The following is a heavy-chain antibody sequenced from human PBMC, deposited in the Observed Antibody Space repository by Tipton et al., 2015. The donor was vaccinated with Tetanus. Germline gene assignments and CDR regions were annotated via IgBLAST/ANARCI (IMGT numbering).Heavy chain of an antibody. Sequence: GLVKPSETLSLACTVVSGDPISSHYWSWIRQSAGKGLEFIGRIYLSGSTNYNPTFKNRVTMSVDMSKNQFSLKLSSVTAADTAVYYCARVRRGATTDLDYWGQGTLVTVSS. D-gene: IGHD5-12*01. J-gene: IGHJ4*02. CDR1: GDPISSHY. CDR2: IYLSGST. CDR3: ARVRRGATTDLDY. V-gene: IGHV4-4*07.